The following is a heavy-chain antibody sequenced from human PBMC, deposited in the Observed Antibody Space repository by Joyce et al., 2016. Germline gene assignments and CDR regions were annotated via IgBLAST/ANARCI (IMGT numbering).Heavy chain of an antibody. CDR3: ARSSYTNGIFDY. CDR1: GFTFSSYS. J-gene: IGHJ4*02. CDR2: LSSSSSYR. Sequence: EVQLVESGGGLVKPGGSLRLSCAASGFTFSSYSMSWVRQAPGKGLEWVSSLSSSSSYRKYTDSVKGRFTISRDNAKNSLDLQMNSLRVEDTAVYYCARSSYTNGIFDYWGQGTLVTVSS. V-gene: IGHV3-21*01. D-gene: IGHD2-8*01.